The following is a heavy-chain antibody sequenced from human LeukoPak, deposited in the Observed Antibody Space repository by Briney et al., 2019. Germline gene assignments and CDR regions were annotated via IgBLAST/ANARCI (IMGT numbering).Heavy chain of an antibody. J-gene: IGHJ5*02. CDR2: IYGSGST. D-gene: IGHD1-1*01. V-gene: IGHV4-59*01. Sequence: SETLSLPCTVSGGSISSYYWSWLRQPPGKGLEWPGHIYGSGSTNYNASLKSRVTLSVDTSKNQFSLKLSSVTAADTAVYYCAREGTSGTHLNWFDPWGQGTLVTVSS. CDR1: GGSISSYY. CDR3: AREGTSGTHLNWFDP.